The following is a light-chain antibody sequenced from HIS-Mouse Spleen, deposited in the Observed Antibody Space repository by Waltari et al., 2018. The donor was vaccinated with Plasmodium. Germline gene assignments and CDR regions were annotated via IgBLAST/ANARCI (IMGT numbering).Light chain of an antibody. CDR2: GAS. CDR1: QSVSSN. CDR3: QQYNNWPFT. Sequence: EIVMTQSPATLSVSPGERATLSCRASQSVSSNLAWYQQKPGQAPRRLIYGASTRATGIPARFSGSGSGTEFTRTISSLQSEDFAVYYCQQYNNWPFTFGPGTKVDIK. J-gene: IGKJ3*01. V-gene: IGKV3-15*01.